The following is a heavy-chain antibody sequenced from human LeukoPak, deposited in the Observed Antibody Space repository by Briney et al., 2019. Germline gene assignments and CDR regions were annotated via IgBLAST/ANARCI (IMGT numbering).Heavy chain of an antibody. D-gene: IGHD2-21*01. Sequence: HPGRSLRLSCAASGFTFNSYGMHWVRQAPGKGLEWVAVISYDGRNTYYRDSVRGRFTISRDNSKNKLYLQMTSLRVEDTAIYYCAKDFNVVPALDSWGQGTLATVSS. V-gene: IGHV3-30*18. J-gene: IGHJ4*02. CDR1: GFTFNSYG. CDR2: ISYDGRNT. CDR3: AKDFNVVPALDS.